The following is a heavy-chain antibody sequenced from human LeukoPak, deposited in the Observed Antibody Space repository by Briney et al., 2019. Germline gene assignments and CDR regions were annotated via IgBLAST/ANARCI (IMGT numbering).Heavy chain of an antibody. D-gene: IGHD4-17*01. Sequence: SETLSLTCTVPGGSISSYYWSWIRQPPGKGLEWIGYIYYSGSTNYNPSLKSRVTISVDTSKNQFSLKLSSVTAADTAVYYCARTYGDYVLDDAFDIWGQGTMVTVSS. CDR2: IYYSGST. V-gene: IGHV4-59*01. CDR1: GGSISSYY. CDR3: ARTYGDYVLDDAFDI. J-gene: IGHJ3*02.